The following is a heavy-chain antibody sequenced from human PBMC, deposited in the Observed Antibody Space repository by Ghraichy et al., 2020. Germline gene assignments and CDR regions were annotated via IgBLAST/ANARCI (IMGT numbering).Heavy chain of an antibody. CDR2: INPNSGGT. D-gene: IGHD4-17*01. V-gene: IGHV1-2*02. J-gene: IGHJ3*02. Sequence: ASVKVSCKASGYTFTGYYMHWVRQAPGQGLEWMGWINPNSGGTNYAQKFQGRVTMTRDTSISTAYMELSRLRSDDTAVYYCARDLDYGDLIDAFDIWGQGTMVTVSS. CDR3: ARDLDYGDLIDAFDI. CDR1: GYTFTGYY.